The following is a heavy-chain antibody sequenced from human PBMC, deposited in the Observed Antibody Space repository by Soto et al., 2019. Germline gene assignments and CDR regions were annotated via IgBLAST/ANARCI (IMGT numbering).Heavy chain of an antibody. CDR3: ARDRAASLRSMDV. Sequence: PGGSLRLSCAASGFTFSSYVMHWVRQAPGKGLEWVAVIWYDGSNKYYADSVKGRFTISRDNSKNTLYLQMNSLRAEDTAVYYCARDRAASLRSMDVWGQGTTVTVSS. V-gene: IGHV3-33*01. D-gene: IGHD2-15*01. CDR2: IWYDGSNK. J-gene: IGHJ6*02. CDR1: GFTFSSYV.